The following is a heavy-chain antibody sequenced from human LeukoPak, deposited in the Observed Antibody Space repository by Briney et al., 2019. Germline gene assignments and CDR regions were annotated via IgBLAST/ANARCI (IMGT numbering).Heavy chain of an antibody. Sequence: GGSLRLSCAASGFNFNDYHMSWIRQAPGKGLEWISYILSSGSSIYYADSVKGRFTISRDNTKNSLYLQMNSLRAEDTAVYYCARAGDGGRAFDIWGQGTMVTVSS. J-gene: IGHJ3*02. CDR3: ARAGDGGRAFDI. CDR2: ILSSGSSI. V-gene: IGHV3-11*01. D-gene: IGHD4-23*01. CDR1: GFNFNDYH.